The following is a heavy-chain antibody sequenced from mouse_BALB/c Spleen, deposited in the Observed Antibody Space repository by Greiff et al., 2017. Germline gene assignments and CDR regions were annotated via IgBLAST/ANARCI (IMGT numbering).Heavy chain of an antibody. CDR3: NAGVGGTALLN. V-gene: IGHV14-4*02. J-gene: IGHJ3*01. D-gene: IGHD1-2*01. CDR2: IDPENGDT. Sequence: EVQLQQSGAELVRSGASVKLSCTASGFNIKDYYMHWVKQRPEQGLEWIGWIDPENGDTEYAPKFQGKATMTSDTSSNTAYLQLSSLTSEDTAVYYCNAGVGGTALLNWGQGTLVTVSA. CDR1: GFNIKDYY.